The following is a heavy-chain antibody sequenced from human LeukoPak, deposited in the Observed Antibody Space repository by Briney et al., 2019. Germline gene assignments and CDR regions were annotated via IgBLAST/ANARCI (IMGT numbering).Heavy chain of an antibody. CDR2: ISWNSGSI. V-gene: IGHV3-9*01. CDR3: AKDLTTVTTNQFDY. CDR1: GFTFDDYA. J-gene: IGHJ4*02. Sequence: GGSLRLSCAASGFTFDDYAMHWVRQAPGKGLEWVSGISWNSGSIGYADSVKGRFAISRDNAKNSLYLQMNSLRAEDTALYYCAKDLTTVTTNQFDYWGQGTLVTVSS. D-gene: IGHD4-17*01.